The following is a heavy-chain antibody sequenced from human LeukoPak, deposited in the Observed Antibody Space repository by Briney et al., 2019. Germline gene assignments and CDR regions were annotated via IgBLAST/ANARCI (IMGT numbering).Heavy chain of an antibody. CDR1: GFTFSSYW. CDR3: ARDPQLWLPTDYFDY. V-gene: IGHV3-7*01. J-gene: IGHJ4*02. D-gene: IGHD5-18*01. Sequence: GGSLRLSCAASGFTFSSYWMSWVRQALGKGLEWVANIKQDGSEKYYVDSVKGRFTISRDNAENSLYLQMNSLRAEDTAVYYCARDPQLWLPTDYFDYWGQGTLVTVSS. CDR2: IKQDGSEK.